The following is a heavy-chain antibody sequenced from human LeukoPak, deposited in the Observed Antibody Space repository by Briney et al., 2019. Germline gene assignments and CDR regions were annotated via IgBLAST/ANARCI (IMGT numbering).Heavy chain of an antibody. V-gene: IGHV4-59*06. D-gene: IGHD3-10*01. CDR1: GGSISSYY. CDR2: IYYSGST. J-gene: IGHJ5*02. Sequence: SETLSLTCTVSGGSISSYYWSWIRQHPGKGLEWIGYIYYSGSTYYNPSLKSRVTISVDTSKNQFSLKLSSVTAADTAVYYCARALSGDTSWFDPWGQGTLVTVSS. CDR3: ARALSGDTSWFDP.